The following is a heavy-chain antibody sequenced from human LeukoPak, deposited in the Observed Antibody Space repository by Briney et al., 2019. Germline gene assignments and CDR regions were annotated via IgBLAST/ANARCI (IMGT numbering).Heavy chain of an antibody. D-gene: IGHD1-26*01. CDR1: GFTFSSYA. V-gene: IGHV3-23*01. CDR2: ISGSGGST. J-gene: IGHJ4*02. CDR3: TRDPILGAPDYFDY. Sequence: GGSLRLSCAASGFTFSSYAMSWVRQAPGKGLEWVSGISGSGGSTYHADSVKGRFTISRDNSKNTMYLQMNNLREEDTAVYYCTRDPILGAPDYFDYWGQGTLVTVSS.